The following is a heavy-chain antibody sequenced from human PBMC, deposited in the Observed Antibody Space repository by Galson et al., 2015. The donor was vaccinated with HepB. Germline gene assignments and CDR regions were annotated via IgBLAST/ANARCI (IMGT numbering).Heavy chain of an antibody. CDR2: IGGSGGST. D-gene: IGHD6-6*01. V-gene: IGHV3-23*01. J-gene: IGHJ4*02. CDR1: GFTVSSNY. Sequence: SLRLSCAASGFTVSSNYMSWVRQAPGKGLEWVSVIGGSGGSTFYADSVKGRFTISRDNSKDTLYLQMHSLRAEDTAVYYCARDMAGRPRMFDYWGQGTLVTVSS. CDR3: ARDMAGRPRMFDY.